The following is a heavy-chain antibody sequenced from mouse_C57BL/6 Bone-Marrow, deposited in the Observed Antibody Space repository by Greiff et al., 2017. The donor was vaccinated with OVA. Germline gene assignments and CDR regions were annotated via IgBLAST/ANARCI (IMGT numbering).Heavy chain of an antibody. CDR1: GYTFTDYY. D-gene: IGHD3-2*02. CDR2: INPYNGGT. J-gene: IGHJ2*01. CDR3: ARGGQLRVLYYFDY. V-gene: IGHV1-19*01. Sequence: VQLQQSGPVLVKPGASVKMSCKASGYTFTDYYMNWVKQSHGKSLEWIGVINPYNGGTSYNQKFKGKATLTVDKSSSTAYMELNSLTSEDSAVYYCARGGQLRVLYYFDYWGQGTTLTVSS.